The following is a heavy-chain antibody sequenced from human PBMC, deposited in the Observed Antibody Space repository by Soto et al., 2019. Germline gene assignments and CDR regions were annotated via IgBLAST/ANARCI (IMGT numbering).Heavy chain of an antibody. J-gene: IGHJ4*02. CDR1: GGSISSYY. CDR3: ASRDFWSGIDY. D-gene: IGHD3-3*01. CDR2: IYYSGST. Sequence: SETLSLTCTVSGGSISSYYWSWIRQPPGKGLEWIGYIYYSGSTNYNPSLKSRVTISVDTSKNQFSLKLSSVTAADTAVYYCASRDFWSGIDYWGQGTLVTVSS. V-gene: IGHV4-59*01.